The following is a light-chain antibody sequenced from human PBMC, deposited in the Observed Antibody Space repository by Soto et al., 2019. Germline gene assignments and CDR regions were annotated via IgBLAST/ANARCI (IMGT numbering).Light chain of an antibody. CDR1: SSDVGGYNY. J-gene: IGLJ2*01. CDR2: DVS. Sequence: QSALTQPASVSGSPGQSITISCTGTSSDVGGYNYVSWYQQHQGKAPKLMIYDVSNRPSGVSNRFSGSKSGNPASLTISGLQAEDEAEYYCSSYTSSSTRVFGGGTKLTVL. V-gene: IGLV2-14*01. CDR3: SSYTSSSTRV.